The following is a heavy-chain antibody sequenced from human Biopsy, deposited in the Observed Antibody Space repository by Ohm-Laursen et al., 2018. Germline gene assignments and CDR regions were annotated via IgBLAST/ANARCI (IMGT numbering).Heavy chain of an antibody. CDR1: GYTFTDYF. D-gene: IGHD6-19*01. Sequence: ASVKVSCNASGYTFTDYFLHWVRQAPGQGPEWMGWISTYNDDTNIAQIFQGRVTMTRDTSKSTVYMELSSLRSADTAVYFCARNTGWYGDLYYFDYWGQGTLVTVSS. CDR2: ISTYNDDT. CDR3: ARNTGWYGDLYYFDY. V-gene: IGHV1-2*02. J-gene: IGHJ4*02.